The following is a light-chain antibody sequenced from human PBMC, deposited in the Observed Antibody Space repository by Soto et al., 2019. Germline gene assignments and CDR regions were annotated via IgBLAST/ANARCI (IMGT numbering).Light chain of an antibody. Sequence: QSLLTQPPSVSGAPGQRVTIACTGSNSNIGAGYDVHWYQQLPGTAPKLLIYGNSNRPSGVPDRFSGSKSGTSASLTITGLQAEDEADYYCQSYGDSLSGYVLGTGTKVTVL. CDR1: NSNIGAGYD. V-gene: IGLV1-40*01. CDR3: QSYGDSLSGYV. J-gene: IGLJ1*01. CDR2: GNS.